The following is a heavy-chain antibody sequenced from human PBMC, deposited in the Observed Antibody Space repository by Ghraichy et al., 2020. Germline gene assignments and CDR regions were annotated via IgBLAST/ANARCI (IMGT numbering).Heavy chain of an antibody. CDR1: GYTFTGYY. Sequence: ASVKVSCKASGYTFTGYYMHWVRQAPGQGLEWMGWINPNSGGTNYAQKFQGWVTMTRDTSISTAYMELSRLRSDDTAVYYCARARPYYYDSSGYYSGFDYRCQGTLVTVSS. V-gene: IGHV1-2*04. J-gene: IGHJ4*02. D-gene: IGHD3-22*01. CDR3: ARARPYYYDSSGYYSGFDY. CDR2: INPNSGGT.